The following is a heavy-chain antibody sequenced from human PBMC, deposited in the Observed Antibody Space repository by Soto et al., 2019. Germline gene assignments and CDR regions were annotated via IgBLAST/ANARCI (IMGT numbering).Heavy chain of an antibody. V-gene: IGHV1-18*01. Sequence: QAQLVQSGAEVKKPGASVNVSCKASGYDYVTYAITWVRQRPGQGLEWMGWISTLNGNTNYAQNFQGRVNMTTDTSTIIVHLELRRLRSDDTAVYYCARRVQVWLPDYYGMDVWGQGTTVTVSS. CDR3: ARRVQVWLPDYYGMDV. CDR2: ISTLNGNT. J-gene: IGHJ6*02. D-gene: IGHD5-18*01. CDR1: GYDYVTYA.